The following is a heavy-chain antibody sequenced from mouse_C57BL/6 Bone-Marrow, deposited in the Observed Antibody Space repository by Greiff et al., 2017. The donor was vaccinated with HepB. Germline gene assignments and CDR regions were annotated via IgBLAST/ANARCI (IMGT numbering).Heavy chain of an antibody. CDR2: INSDGGST. J-gene: IGHJ3*01. Sequence: EVQRVESGGGLVQPGESLKLSCESNEYEFPSHDMSWVRKTPEKRLELVAAINSDGGSTYYPDTMERRFIISRDKTKKTLYLQMSSLRSEDTALYYCAGFYYGSSLPAWFAYWGQGTLVTVSA. V-gene: IGHV5-2*01. CDR3: AGFYYGSSLPAWFAY. CDR1: EYEFPSHD. D-gene: IGHD1-1*01.